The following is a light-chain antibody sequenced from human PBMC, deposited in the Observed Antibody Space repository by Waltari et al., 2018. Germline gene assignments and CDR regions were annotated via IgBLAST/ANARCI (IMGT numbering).Light chain of an antibody. CDR2: VAS. V-gene: IGKV1-9*01. CDR1: QGIGSY. CDR3: QQLISYPLT. J-gene: IGKJ4*01. Sequence: DIQLTQSPSFLSVSVGDRVTITCRASQGIGSYLAWYQQKPGKAPKVLVYVASTLQSGGPSRFSGSGSGTEFTLTISSLQPEDFATYYCQQLISYPLTFGGGTKVEIK.